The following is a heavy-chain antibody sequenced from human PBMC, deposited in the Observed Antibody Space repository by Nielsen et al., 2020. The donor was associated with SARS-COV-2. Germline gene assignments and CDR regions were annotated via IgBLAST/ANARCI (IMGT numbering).Heavy chain of an antibody. V-gene: IGHV7-4-1*02. CDR1: GYTFTSYA. CDR3: ARVPKIVGASFYYYYMDV. J-gene: IGHJ6*03. CDR2: INTNTGNP. D-gene: IGHD1-26*01. Sequence: ASVKVSCKASGYTFTSYAMNWVRQAPGQGLEWMGWINTNTGNPTYAQGFTGRFVFSLDTSVSTAYLQISSLKAEDTAVYYCARVPKIVGASFYYYYMDVWGKGTTVTVSS.